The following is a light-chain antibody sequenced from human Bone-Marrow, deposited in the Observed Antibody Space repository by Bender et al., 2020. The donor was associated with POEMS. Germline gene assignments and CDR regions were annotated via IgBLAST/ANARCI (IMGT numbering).Light chain of an antibody. J-gene: IGLJ2*01. CDR1: SSNIGNHG. Sequence: QSVVTQPPSLSEAPRQRVTISCSGSSSNIGNHGVNWYQQLPGESPKLLIYYDDLLTPRGSDPFSASKSCTSASLAISELQSEDEALYYCSAWDDGLSGWGFGGGTKLTVL. CDR2: YDD. CDR3: SAWDDGLSGWG. V-gene: IGLV1-36*01.